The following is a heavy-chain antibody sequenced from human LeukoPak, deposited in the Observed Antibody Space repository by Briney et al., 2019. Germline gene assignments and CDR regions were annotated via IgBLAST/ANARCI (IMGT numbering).Heavy chain of an antibody. CDR3: VGWGSDES. V-gene: IGHV3-48*01. CDR1: GFTFSDYS. CDR2: ISSSSCTV. D-gene: IGHD3-10*01. Sequence: PGGSLRLSCAGGFTFSDYSMNWIRQAPGKGLEWVSYISSSSCTVYYTDSVKGRFTISRDNAKRSLYLQMNRLRAEDTDVYYCVGWGSDESWGQGTLVTVSS. J-gene: IGHJ5*02.